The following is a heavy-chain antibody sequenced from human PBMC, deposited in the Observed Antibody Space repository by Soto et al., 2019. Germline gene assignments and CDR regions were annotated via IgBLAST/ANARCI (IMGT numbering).Heavy chain of an antibody. D-gene: IGHD1-26*01. CDR2: MKQDGSEE. CDR3: ARDSVGAFDI. CDR1: GFNFINAW. J-gene: IGHJ3*02. Sequence: GGSLRLSCAASGFNFINAWMSWVRQAPGKGLEWVANMKQDGSEEYYVDSVKGRFTISRDNANNSLYLQMNSLRAEDTAVYYCARDSVGAFDIWGQGTKVTVSS. V-gene: IGHV3-7*01.